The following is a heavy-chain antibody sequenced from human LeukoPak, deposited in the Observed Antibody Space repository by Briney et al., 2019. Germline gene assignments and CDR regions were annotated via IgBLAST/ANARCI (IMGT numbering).Heavy chain of an antibody. CDR1: VGSFSGYS. CDR2: VNHSGST. CDR3: ARGCPNALDYYYLDY. J-gene: IGHJ4*02. Sequence: PSETLSLTCAVYVGSFSGYSWTWIRQPPGKGLEWIGEVNHSGSTNYNPSLKSRVTISVDTSKNQFSLKLSSATAADTAMYYCARGCPNALDYYYLDYWGQGNLVTVSS. D-gene: IGHD4/OR15-4a*01. V-gene: IGHV4-34*01.